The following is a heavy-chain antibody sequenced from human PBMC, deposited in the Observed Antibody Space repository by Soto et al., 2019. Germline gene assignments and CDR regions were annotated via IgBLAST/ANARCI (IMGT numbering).Heavy chain of an antibody. CDR3: VRDTAQSSYYGLDV. CDR2: INSDGTIT. CDR1: GFAFSSHW. Sequence: EVQLVESGGDFVQPGVSLRLSCVASGFAFSSHWMYWVRQAPGKGLVWVSRINSDGTITTYADSVKGRFTISRDNAKNTLYLQMNSLRVAVTALYYCVRDTAQSSYYGLDVWCQGTTVIVS. V-gene: IGHV3-74*01. J-gene: IGHJ6*02. D-gene: IGHD2-21*02.